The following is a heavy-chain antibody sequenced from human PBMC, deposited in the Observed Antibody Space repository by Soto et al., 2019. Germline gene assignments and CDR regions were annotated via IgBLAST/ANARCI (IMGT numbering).Heavy chain of an antibody. D-gene: IGHD3-3*01. Sequence: PGGSLRLSCAASGFTFSSYSMNWVRQAPGKGLEWVSSISSSSSYIYYADSVKGRFTISRDNAKNSLYLQMNSLRAEDTAVYYCARVGTIFGVLIIGNSYWGQGTLVPVSS. CDR3: ARVGTIFGVLIIGNSY. J-gene: IGHJ4*01. CDR2: ISSSSSYI. CDR1: GFTFSSYS. V-gene: IGHV3-21*01.